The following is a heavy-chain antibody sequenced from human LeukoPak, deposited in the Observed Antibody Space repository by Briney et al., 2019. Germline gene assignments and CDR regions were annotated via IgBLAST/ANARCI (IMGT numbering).Heavy chain of an antibody. CDR1: GGSISSGDYY. CDR2: IYYSGST. J-gene: IGHJ6*02. CDR3: ARGHIVVYYYYGMDV. D-gene: IGHD2-21*01. Sequence: PSETLSLTCTVSGGSISSGDYYWSWIRQPPGKGLEWIGYIYYSGSTYYNPSLKSRVTISVDTSKNQFSLKLSSVTAADTVVYYCARGHIVVYYYYGMDVWGQGTTVTVSS. V-gene: IGHV4-30-4*01.